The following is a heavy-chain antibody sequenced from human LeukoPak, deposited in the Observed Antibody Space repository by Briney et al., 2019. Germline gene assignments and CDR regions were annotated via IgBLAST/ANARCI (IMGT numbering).Heavy chain of an antibody. J-gene: IGHJ4*02. CDR3: ARDPAQFDY. Sequence: GESLKISCAASGFTFSSYSMNWVRQAPGKGLEWVSSISSSSSYIYYADSVKGRFTISRDNAKNSLYLQMNSLRAEDTAVHYCARDPAQFDYWGQGTLVTVSS. CDR2: ISSSSSYI. V-gene: IGHV3-21*01. CDR1: GFTFSSYS.